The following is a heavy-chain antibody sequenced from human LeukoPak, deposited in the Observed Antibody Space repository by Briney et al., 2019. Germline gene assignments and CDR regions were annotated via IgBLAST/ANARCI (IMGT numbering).Heavy chain of an antibody. CDR2: ISYDGSNK. J-gene: IGHJ4*02. Sequence: GRSLRLSCAASGFTFSSYGMHWVRQAPGKGLEWVAVISYDGSNKYYADSVKGRFTISRDNAEKSLYLQMNDLRAEDTAVYYCARGHWGLDYWGQGTLVTVSS. CDR3: ARGHWGLDY. D-gene: IGHD7-27*01. V-gene: IGHV3-30*03. CDR1: GFTFSSYG.